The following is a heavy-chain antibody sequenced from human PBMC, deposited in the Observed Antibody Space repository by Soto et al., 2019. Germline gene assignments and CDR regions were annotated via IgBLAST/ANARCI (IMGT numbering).Heavy chain of an antibody. CDR1: GGTFSTDA. Sequence: QVQLVQSGAEVKKPGSSVKVSCKASGGTFSTDAVNWVRQAPGQGLEWMGGIIPIFATAKYTEKFQGRVTITAAKSTSTVYMELSGLRSEDTAVYYCARTHSSGWYYFDYWGQGTPRTVSS. CDR2: IIPIFATA. J-gene: IGHJ4*02. D-gene: IGHD6-19*01. CDR3: ARTHSSGWYYFDY. V-gene: IGHV1-69*14.